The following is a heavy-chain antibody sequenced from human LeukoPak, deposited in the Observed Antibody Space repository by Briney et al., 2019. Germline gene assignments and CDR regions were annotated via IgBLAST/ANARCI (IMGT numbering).Heavy chain of an antibody. Sequence: SESLSLTCTVSGGSISSYYWSWIRQPPGKGLEWIGYIYYSGSTNYNPSLKSRVTISVDTSKNQFSLKLSSVTAADTAVYYCAREAWLGPDDAFDIWGQGTMVTVSS. V-gene: IGHV4-4*08. J-gene: IGHJ3*02. D-gene: IGHD6-19*01. CDR3: AREAWLGPDDAFDI. CDR2: IYYSGST. CDR1: GGSISSYY.